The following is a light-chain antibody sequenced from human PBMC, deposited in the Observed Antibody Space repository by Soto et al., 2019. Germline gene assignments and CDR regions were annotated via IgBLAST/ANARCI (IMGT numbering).Light chain of an antibody. CDR1: QNIRGW. J-gene: IGKJ3*01. CDR2: DGS. CDR3: QQYKDYPFT. V-gene: IGKV1-5*01. Sequence: DIQMTQSPSTLSASVGDRVSITCRASQNIRGWLAWYQQKPGKAPKLLIYDGSSLQSGVPSRFSGRESGAEFTLTISGLQPDDFAHYYCQQYKDYPFTFGPGNKVETK.